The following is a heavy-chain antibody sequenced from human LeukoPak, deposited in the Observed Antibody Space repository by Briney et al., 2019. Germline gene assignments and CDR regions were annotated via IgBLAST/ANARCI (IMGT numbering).Heavy chain of an antibody. V-gene: IGHV4-59*01. CDR3: ARGGRIPMDV. CDR2: IYYSGST. J-gene: IGHJ6*02. D-gene: IGHD2-21*01. Sequence: SETLSLTCTVSGGSISSYYWSWIRQPPGKGLEWIGYIYYSGSTNYNPSLKSRVTISVDTSNNQFSLKLSSVTAADTAVYYCARGGRIPMDVWGQGTTVTVSS. CDR1: GGSISSYY.